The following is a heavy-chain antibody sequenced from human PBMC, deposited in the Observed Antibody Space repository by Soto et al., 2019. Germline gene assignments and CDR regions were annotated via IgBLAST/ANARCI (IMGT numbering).Heavy chain of an antibody. CDR2: INPNSGGT. CDR1: GYTFTGYY. Sequence: ASVKVSCKASGYTFTGYYMHWVRQAPGQGLEWMGWINPNSGGTNCAQKFQGRVTMTRDTSISTAYMELSRLRSDDTAVYYCARDGEYSYGYTGYYYYGMDVWGQGTTVTVSS. J-gene: IGHJ6*02. CDR3: ARDGEYSYGYTGYYYYGMDV. V-gene: IGHV1-2*02. D-gene: IGHD5-18*01.